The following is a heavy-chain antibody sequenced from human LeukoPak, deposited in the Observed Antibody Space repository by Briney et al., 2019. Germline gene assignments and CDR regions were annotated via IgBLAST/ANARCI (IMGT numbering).Heavy chain of an antibody. CDR2: INSDGSST. Sequence: QPGGSLRLSCAASGFTFSSYWMHWVRQAPGKGLVWVSRINSDGSSTSYADSVKGRFTISRDNSKNTLYLQMNSLRAEDTAVYYCAKGGFDYGDYTRDAFDIWGQGTMVTVSS. J-gene: IGHJ3*02. CDR1: GFTFSSYW. CDR3: AKGGFDYGDYTRDAFDI. D-gene: IGHD4-17*01. V-gene: IGHV3-74*01.